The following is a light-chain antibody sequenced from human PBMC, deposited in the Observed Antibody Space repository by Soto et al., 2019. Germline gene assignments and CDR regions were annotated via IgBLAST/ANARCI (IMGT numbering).Light chain of an antibody. CDR3: QQYNSWPPIT. J-gene: IGKJ5*01. CDR1: ESVSSN. CDR2: GAS. V-gene: IGKV3-15*01. Sequence: EIVLTQSPGTLSLSRGERATLSCRASESVSSNLAWYQQRPGQAPRLVIYGASTRATGIPARFSGGGSGTEFTLTISSLQSEDFAVYYCQQYNSWPPITFGQGTRLEIK.